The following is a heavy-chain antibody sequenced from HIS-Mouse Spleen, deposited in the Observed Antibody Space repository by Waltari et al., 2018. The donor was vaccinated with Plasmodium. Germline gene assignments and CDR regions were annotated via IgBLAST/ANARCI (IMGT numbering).Heavy chain of an antibody. Sequence: EVQLVESGGGLVQPGGSLRLSCAASGFTFSSYWMSWVRQAPGKGLEWGDKIKQDGSEKYYVDSVKGRFTISRDNAKNSLYLQMNSLRAEDAAVYYCASSWYWYFDLWGRGTLVTVSS. CDR2: IKQDGSEK. CDR1: GFTFSSYW. V-gene: IGHV3-7*01. D-gene: IGHD6-13*01. J-gene: IGHJ2*01. CDR3: ASSWYWYFDL.